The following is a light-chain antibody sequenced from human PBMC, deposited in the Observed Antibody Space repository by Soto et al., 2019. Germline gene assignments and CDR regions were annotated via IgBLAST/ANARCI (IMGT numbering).Light chain of an antibody. CDR3: HQFGSSPPACT. Sequence: ESMLTQSPGTLSLSPGERATLSCRASQSVSTRYLAWYQQKPGQAPRLLIYVASIRATGIPDRFSGSGSGTGFTLTISSLEPEDFAVYYCHQFGSSPPACTFGQGTKLEI. J-gene: IGKJ2*02. CDR1: QSVSTRY. V-gene: IGKV3-20*01. CDR2: VAS.